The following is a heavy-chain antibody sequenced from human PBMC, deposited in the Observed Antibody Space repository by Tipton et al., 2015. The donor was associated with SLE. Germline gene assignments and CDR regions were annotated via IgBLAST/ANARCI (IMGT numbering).Heavy chain of an antibody. D-gene: IGHD3-10*02. CDR1: GGSISSGGFY. V-gene: IGHV4-31*03. J-gene: IGHJ4*02. CDR3: ATYVTGVGGRGY. CDR2: INYSGST. Sequence: TLSLTCTVSGGSISSGGFYCSWVRQHPGKGLAWIGSINYSGSTYYNPSLESRVDISSDTSTNQFSLKVTSITVADTALYFCATYVTGVGGRGYWGQGTLPTVSS.